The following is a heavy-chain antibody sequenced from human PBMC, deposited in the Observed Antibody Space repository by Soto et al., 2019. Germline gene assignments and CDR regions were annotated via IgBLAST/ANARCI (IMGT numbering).Heavy chain of an antibody. J-gene: IGHJ4*02. V-gene: IGHV5-10-1*01. Sequence: PGESLKISCKGSGYSFTRYWITWVRQMPGKGLEWMGRIDSSDSYTNYSPSFQGHVTISADKSISTAYLQWSSLKASDTAMYYCARLPLAAAYSDANSWGQGTLVTVSS. CDR3: ARLPLAAAYSDANS. CDR2: IDSSDSYT. D-gene: IGHD6-13*01. CDR1: GYSFTRYW.